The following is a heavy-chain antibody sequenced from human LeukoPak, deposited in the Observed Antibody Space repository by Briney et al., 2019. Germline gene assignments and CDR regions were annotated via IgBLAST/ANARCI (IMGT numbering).Heavy chain of an antibody. CDR1: EYTFTNYD. J-gene: IGHJ6*03. CDR3: ARGRTSPYYYYYYMDV. V-gene: IGHV1-8*03. Sequence: ASVKVSCKASEYTFTNYDINWVRQATGQGLEWMGWMNPNSGNTGYAQKFQGRVTITRNTSISTAYMELSSLRSEDTAVYYCARGRTSPYYYYYYMDVWGKGTTVTVSS. CDR2: MNPNSGNT.